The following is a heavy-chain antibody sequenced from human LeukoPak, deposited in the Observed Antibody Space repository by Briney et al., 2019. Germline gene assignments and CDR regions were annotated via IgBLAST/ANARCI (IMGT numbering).Heavy chain of an antibody. Sequence: GGSPRLSCAASGFTFSSYAMSWVRQAPGKGLEWVSAISGSGGSTYYADSVKGRFTISRDNSKNTLYLQMNSLRAEDTAVFYCAKAQHSSIWGYFDYWGQGTLVTVSS. V-gene: IGHV3-23*01. D-gene: IGHD6-13*01. CDR1: GFTFSSYA. J-gene: IGHJ4*02. CDR2: ISGSGGST. CDR3: AKAQHSSIWGYFDY.